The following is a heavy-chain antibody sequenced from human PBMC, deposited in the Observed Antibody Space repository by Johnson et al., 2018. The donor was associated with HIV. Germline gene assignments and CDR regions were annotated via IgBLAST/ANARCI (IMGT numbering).Heavy chain of an antibody. J-gene: IGHJ3*02. CDR3: TTDLVTPHAFDI. D-gene: IGHD4-23*01. V-gene: IGHV3-49*04. CDR2: IRSKAYGGTT. CDR1: GFTFGDYA. Sequence: VQLVESGGGLVRPGRSLRLSCTASGFTFGDYAMSWVRQAPGKGLEWLGFIRSKAYGGTTAYAASVQRRFSISRDDSKNTLYLQMNSLKTEDTAVYYCTTDLVTPHAFDIWGQGTMVTVSS.